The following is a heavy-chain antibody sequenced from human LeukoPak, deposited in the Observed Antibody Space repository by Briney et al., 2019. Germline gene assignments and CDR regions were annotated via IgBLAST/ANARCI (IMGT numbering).Heavy chain of an antibody. CDR1: GFTFSSYW. D-gene: IGHD5-18*01. Sequence: AGGSLRLSCAASGFTFSSYWMHWVRQAPGKGLVWVSLIYSGGSTYYAASVKGRFTISRDNSKNTLYLQMNSLRPEDTAVYYCAKGYNYAYEYWGQGTLVTVSS. CDR2: IYSGGST. V-gene: IGHV3-53*01. CDR3: AKGYNYAYEY. J-gene: IGHJ4*02.